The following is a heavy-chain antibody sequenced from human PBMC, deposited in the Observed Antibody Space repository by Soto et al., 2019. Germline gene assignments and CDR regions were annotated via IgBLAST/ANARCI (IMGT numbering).Heavy chain of an antibody. CDR3: ATSNWFDP. Sequence: QLQLQESGPGLVKPSETLSLTCTVSGGSISSRGYYWGWIRQPPGKGLEWIGTIYYSGSNYYNPSLKSRVTISVDTSKNQSSLKLSSVTAADTAVYYCATSNWFDPWGQGTLVTVSS. CDR1: GGSISSRGYY. J-gene: IGHJ5*02. V-gene: IGHV4-39*01. CDR2: IYYSGSN.